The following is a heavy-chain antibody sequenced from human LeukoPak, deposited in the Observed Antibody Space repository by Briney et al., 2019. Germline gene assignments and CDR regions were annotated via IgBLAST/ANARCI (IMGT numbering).Heavy chain of an antibody. CDR3: ARSVSPADIYNWFDL. CDR1: GGTFSSYA. V-gene: IGHV1-69*13. CDR2: IIPIFGTA. Sequence: SVKVSCKASGGTFSSYAISWVRQAPGQGLEWMGGIIPIFGTANYAQKFQGRVTITADESTSTAYMELSSLRSEDTAVYYCARSVSPADIYNWFDLWGQGTLVTVSS. D-gene: IGHD2-2*02. J-gene: IGHJ5*02.